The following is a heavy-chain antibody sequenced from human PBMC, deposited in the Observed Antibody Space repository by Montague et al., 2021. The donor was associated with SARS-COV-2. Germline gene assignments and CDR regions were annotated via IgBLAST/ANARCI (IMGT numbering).Heavy chain of an antibody. CDR2: VNQTGTT. CDR3: ARGRRPVVVPGARAAGRAFDI. V-gene: IGHV4-34*01. D-gene: IGHD2-2*01. CDR1: GGSFSNYY. Sequence: SETLSLTCAISGGSFSNYYWSWIRQPPGKGLEWIGEVNQTGTTIYNPSVKSGVTTSEDTSKNQFYLRLNSVTAADTAVYYCARGRRPVVVPGARAAGRAFDIWGQGTMVTVSS. J-gene: IGHJ3*02.